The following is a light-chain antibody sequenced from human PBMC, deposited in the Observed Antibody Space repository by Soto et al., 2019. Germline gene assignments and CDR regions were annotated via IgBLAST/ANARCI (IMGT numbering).Light chain of an antibody. J-gene: IGLJ3*02. Sequence: QSVLTQPASVSGSPGRSISISCTGTSSDVGSCIIVSWYQQKSGEAPKLIISEVTKRPSGVSARFFGSKSGNTASLTISELQPEDEADYYCSSFAGDGYWVFGGGTKVTVL. CDR2: EVT. CDR1: SSDVGSCII. CDR3: SSFAGDGYWV. V-gene: IGLV2-23*02.